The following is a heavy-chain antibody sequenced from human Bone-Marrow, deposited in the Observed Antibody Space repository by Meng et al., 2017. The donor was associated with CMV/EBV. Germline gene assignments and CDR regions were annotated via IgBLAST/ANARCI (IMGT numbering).Heavy chain of an antibody. D-gene: IGHD1-7*01. V-gene: IGHV3-21*01. Sequence: GESLKISCAASGFRTQSYNLNWVRQAPGKGLEWVSSISASSSYIHYGDSVKGRFTVSRDNAKNSLYLQMNGLRAEDTAVYYCARDQGRELSPLDIWGRGTLVTVSS. CDR2: ISASSSYI. CDR3: ARDQGRELSPLDI. CDR1: GFRTQSYN. J-gene: IGHJ3*02.